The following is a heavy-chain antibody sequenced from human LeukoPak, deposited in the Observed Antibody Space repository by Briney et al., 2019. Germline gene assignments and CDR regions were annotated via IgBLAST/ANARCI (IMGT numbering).Heavy chain of an antibody. D-gene: IGHD3-22*01. CDR1: GFTFSSYE. CDR3: AREIQPNYYDSSGYLDY. Sequence: PGGSLRLSCAASGFTFSSYEMNWVRQAPGKGLEWVSYISSSGSTIYYADSVKGRFTISRDNAKNSLYLQMNSLRAEDTAVYYCAREIQPNYYDSSGYLDYWGQGTLVTVSS. V-gene: IGHV3-48*03. J-gene: IGHJ4*02. CDR2: ISSSGSTI.